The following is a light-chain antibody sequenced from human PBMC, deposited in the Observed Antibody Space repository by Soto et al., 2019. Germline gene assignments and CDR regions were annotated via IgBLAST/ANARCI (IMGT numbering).Light chain of an antibody. CDR2: DAS. Sequence: IQMTQSPSTLSASVGDRVTITCRASHNIERWMAWYQQKPGKAPSLLIFDASTLHSGVPSRFSGSRSGTDFTLTISSLQPDDFATYYCQQFAISTTFGQGTKVDIK. CDR3: QQFAISTT. CDR1: HNIERW. V-gene: IGKV1-5*01. J-gene: IGKJ1*01.